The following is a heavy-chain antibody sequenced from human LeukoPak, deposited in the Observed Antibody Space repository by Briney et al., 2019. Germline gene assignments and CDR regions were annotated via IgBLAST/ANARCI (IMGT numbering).Heavy chain of an antibody. J-gene: IGHJ4*02. Sequence: PGGSLGLSCAASGFTFSSYAMSWVRQAPGKGLEWVSAISGSGGSTYYADSVKGRFTISRDNSKNTLYLQMNSLRAEDTAVYYCAKYDSSGYYYDYFDYWGQGTLVTVSS. CDR2: ISGSGGST. CDR3: AKYDSSGYYYDYFDY. D-gene: IGHD3-22*01. CDR1: GFTFSSYA. V-gene: IGHV3-23*01.